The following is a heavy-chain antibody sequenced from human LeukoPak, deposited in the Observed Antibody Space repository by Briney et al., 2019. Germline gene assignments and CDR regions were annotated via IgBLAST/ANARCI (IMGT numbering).Heavy chain of an antibody. CDR3: ARDGSSQHTELHNWVGL. CDR1: GGTFTSYY. D-gene: IGHD1-26*01. Sequence: ASVKVSCKASGGTFTSYYMHWVRQAPGQGLEWMGIINPSSGSTAYAQKFQVRVTMTRDTSTSTVYMEVSSLTSEDTAVYYCARDGSSQHTELHNWVGLWGPGTLVTVSS. V-gene: IGHV1-46*01. CDR2: INPSSGST. J-gene: IGHJ5*02.